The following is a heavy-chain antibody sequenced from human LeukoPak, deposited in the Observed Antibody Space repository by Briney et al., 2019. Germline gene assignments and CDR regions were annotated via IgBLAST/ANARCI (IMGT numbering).Heavy chain of an antibody. V-gene: IGHV3-74*01. Sequence: GGSLRLSCAASGFTFSSYWMHWVRQAPGKGLVWVSRINSDGSSTSYADSVKGRFTISRDNAKNTLYLQMNSLRAEDTAVYYCARDRGTYYDFWSGYTLGVWGKGTTVTVSS. D-gene: IGHD3-3*01. CDR1: GFTFSSYW. CDR2: INSDGSST. CDR3: ARDRGTYYDFWSGYTLGV. J-gene: IGHJ6*04.